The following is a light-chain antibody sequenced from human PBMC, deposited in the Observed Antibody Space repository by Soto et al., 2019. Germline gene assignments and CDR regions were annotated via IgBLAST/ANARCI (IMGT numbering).Light chain of an antibody. Sequence: EGVLTQSPAIVSLSPGERATLSARSSQSVSVNFAWYQHKPGQAPRPLIYSASDRAPGIPARFSGSGSGTDFTLTISSLEPEDFAVYYCQERNRWPRGTFGAGTKVDIK. CDR3: QERNRWPRGT. V-gene: IGKV3-11*01. CDR2: SAS. CDR1: QSVSVN. J-gene: IGKJ4*01.